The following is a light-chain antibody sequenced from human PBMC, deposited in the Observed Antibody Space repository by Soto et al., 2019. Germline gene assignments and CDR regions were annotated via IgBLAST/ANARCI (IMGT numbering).Light chain of an antibody. J-gene: IGKJ1*01. CDR2: KAS. V-gene: IGKV1-5*03. Sequence: DIQMTQSPSTLSGSVGDRVTITCRASQTISSWLAWYQQKPGKAPKLLIYKASTLKSGVPSRFSGSGYGTKFTLTIASLQTDDFATYYCQQYETFSGTLGPGTKVESK. CDR1: QTISSW. CDR3: QQYETFSGT.